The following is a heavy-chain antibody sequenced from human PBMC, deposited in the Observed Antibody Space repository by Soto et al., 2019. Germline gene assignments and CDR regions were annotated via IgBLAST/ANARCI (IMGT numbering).Heavy chain of an antibody. V-gene: IGHV3-23*01. CDR1: GFTFSSYA. CDR3: ASGVLIGGLDY. CDR2: ISASGAST. D-gene: IGHD3-10*01. J-gene: IGHJ4*02. Sequence: EVQLLESAGGLVQPGGSLRLSCAASGFTFSSYAMSWVRQAPGKGLEWVSGISASGASTYYADSVNGRFTISKDNSKNAVYLVMNSLRDEDTALYYCASGVLIGGLDYWGQGTLVTVAS.